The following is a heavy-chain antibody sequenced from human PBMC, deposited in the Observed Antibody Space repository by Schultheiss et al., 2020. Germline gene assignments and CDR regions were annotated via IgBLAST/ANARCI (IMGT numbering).Heavy chain of an antibody. J-gene: IGHJ6*02. CDR1: GYTFTGYY. CDR2: INPNSGGT. V-gene: IGHV1-2*06. D-gene: IGHD4-17*01. CDR3: AGDGAYGDYSLVDYYYYYGMDV. Sequence: ASVKVSCKASGYTFTGYYMHWVRQAPGQGLEWMGRINPNSGGTNYAQKFQGRVTITADESTSTAYMELSSLRSEDTAVYYCAGDGAYGDYSLVDYYYYYGMDVWGQGTTVTVSS.